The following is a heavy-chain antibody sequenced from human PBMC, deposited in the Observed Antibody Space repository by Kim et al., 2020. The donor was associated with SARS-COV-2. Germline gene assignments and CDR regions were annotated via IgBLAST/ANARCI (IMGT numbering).Heavy chain of an antibody. D-gene: IGHD6-13*01. V-gene: IGHV4-39*07. CDR3: ARTIAAAGRYYYYYGMDV. Sequence: KSRVTISVDTSKNQFSLKLSSVTAADTAVYYCARTIAAAGRYYYYYGMDVWGQGTTVTVSS. J-gene: IGHJ6*02.